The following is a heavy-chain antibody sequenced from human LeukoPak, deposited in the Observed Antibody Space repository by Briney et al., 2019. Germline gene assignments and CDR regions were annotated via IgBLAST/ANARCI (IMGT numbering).Heavy chain of an antibody. CDR2: INHSGST. CDR3: ARARIQLWLRYFDY. V-gene: IGHV4-34*01. D-gene: IGHD5-18*01. J-gene: IGHJ4*02. CDR1: GGSFSGYY. Sequence: PSETLSLTCAVYGGSFSGYYWSWIRQPPGKGLEWIGEINHSGSTNYNPSLKSRVTISVDTSKNQLSLKLSSVTAADTAVYYCARARIQLWLRYFDYWGQGTLVTVSS.